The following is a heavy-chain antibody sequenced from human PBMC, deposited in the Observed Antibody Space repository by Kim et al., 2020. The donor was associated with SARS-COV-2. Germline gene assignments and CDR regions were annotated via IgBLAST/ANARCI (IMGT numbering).Heavy chain of an antibody. CDR2: ISYDGSNK. V-gene: IGHV3-30*18. Sequence: GGSLRLSCAASGFTFSSYGMHWVRQAPGKGLEWVAVISYDGSNKYYADSVKGRFTISRDNSKNTLYLQMNSLRAEDTAVYYCAKDLFSRWVAGIFSYYYNGMDVWGEGASVTVSA. D-gene: IGHD6-19*01. J-gene: IGHJ6*04. CDR1: GFTFSSYG. CDR3: AKDLFSRWVAGIFSYYYNGMDV.